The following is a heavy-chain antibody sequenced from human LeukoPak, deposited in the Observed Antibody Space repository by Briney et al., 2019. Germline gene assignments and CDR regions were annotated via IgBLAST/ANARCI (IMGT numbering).Heavy chain of an antibody. Sequence: PSETLSLTCAVYGGSFSGYYWTWIRQPPGKGLEWIGEINHSGSTNYNPSLKSRVTISVDTSKNQFSLKLSSVTAADTAVYYCAKVGFSEMEWLLYSDHWGQGTLVTVSS. CDR1: GGSFSGYY. CDR3: AKVGFSEMEWLLYSDH. CDR2: INHSGST. V-gene: IGHV4-34*01. J-gene: IGHJ4*02. D-gene: IGHD3-3*01.